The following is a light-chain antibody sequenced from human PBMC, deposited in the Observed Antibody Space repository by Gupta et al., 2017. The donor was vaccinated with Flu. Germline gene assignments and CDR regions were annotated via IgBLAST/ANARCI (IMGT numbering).Light chain of an antibody. CDR2: DAA. CDR1: QSVSAY. V-gene: IGKV3-11*01. J-gene: IGKJ2*02. CDR3: QQRGNWPGT. Sequence: EIVLTQSPAALSLPPGERATLSCRASQSVSAYLAWYQQKPGQAPRLLMYDAANRATGIPARFSGSGSETDFTLTISSLEPEDSAVYYCQQRGNWPGTFGQGTKLEIK.